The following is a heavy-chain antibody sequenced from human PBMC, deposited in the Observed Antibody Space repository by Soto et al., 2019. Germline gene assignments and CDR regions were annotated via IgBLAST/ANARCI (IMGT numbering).Heavy chain of an antibody. D-gene: IGHD2-21*01. CDR1: GYTFTGYY. V-gene: IGHV1-2*04. CDR2: INPNSGGT. Sequence: ASVKVSCKASGYTFTGYYMHWVRQAPGQGLEWMGWINPNSGGTNYAQKFQGWVTMTRDTSISTAYMELSRLRSDDTAEYYCGSALVSSGEGVSDDYYYYGMDVWGQGTTVTVSS. CDR3: GSALVSSGEGVSDDYYYYGMDV. J-gene: IGHJ6*02.